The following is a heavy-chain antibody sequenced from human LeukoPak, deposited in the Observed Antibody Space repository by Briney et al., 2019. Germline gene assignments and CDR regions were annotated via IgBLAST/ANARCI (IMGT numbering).Heavy chain of an antibody. Sequence: TSQTLSLTCTVSGGSISSGDYYWNWIRQPPGKGLEWIGYIYYSGSTYYNPSLKSRVTISVDTSKNQFSLKLSSVTAADTAVYYRAREEESYFLDYWGQGTLVTVSS. CDR3: AREEESYFLDY. D-gene: IGHD1-26*01. CDR1: GGSISSGDYY. V-gene: IGHV4-30-4*01. CDR2: IYYSGST. J-gene: IGHJ4*02.